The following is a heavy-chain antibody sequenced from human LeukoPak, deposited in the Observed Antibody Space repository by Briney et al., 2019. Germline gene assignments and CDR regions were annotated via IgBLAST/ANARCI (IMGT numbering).Heavy chain of an antibody. D-gene: IGHD2-2*01. CDR1: GYTFTTSG. Sequence: ASVKVSCKASGYTFTTSGINWVRQAPGQGLEWMGCINVYNGNTNYAQKFQGRITMTRDTSTSTAYMELRSLKSDDTAVYYCARGLVVPAAMGEFDYWGQGTLITVSS. J-gene: IGHJ4*02. V-gene: IGHV1-18*01. CDR2: INVYNGNT. CDR3: ARGLVVPAAMGEFDY.